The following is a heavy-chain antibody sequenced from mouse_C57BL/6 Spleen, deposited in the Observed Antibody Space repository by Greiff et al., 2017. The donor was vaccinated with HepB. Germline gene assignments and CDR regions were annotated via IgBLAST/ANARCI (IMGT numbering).Heavy chain of an antibody. D-gene: IGHD2-3*01. CDR3: TGFDGSRYAMDY. V-gene: IGHV6-3*01. CDR2: IRLKSDNYAT. J-gene: IGHJ4*01. Sequence: DVKLVESGGGLVQPGGSMKLSCVASGFTFSNYWMNWVRQSPEKGLEWVAQIRLKSDNYATHYAESVKGRFTISRDDSKSSVYLQMNNLRAEDTGIYYCTGFDGSRYAMDYWGQGTSVTVSS. CDR1: GFTFSNYW.